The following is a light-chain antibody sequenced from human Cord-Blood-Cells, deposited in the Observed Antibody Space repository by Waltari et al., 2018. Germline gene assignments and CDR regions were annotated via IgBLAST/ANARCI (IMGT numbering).Light chain of an antibody. CDR2: AAS. Sequence: DIQMTQSPSSLSASVGDRVTITCRASQSISSYLNWYQQKPGKAPKRLIYAASSLQSGVPSRVSGSGSGTDFTLTISSLQPEDFATYYCQQSYSTPWTFGQGTEVEIK. V-gene: IGKV1-39*01. CDR1: QSISSY. CDR3: QQSYSTPWT. J-gene: IGKJ1*01.